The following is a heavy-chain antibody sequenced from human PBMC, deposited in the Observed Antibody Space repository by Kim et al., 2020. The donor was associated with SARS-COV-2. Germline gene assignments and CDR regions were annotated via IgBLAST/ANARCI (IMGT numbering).Heavy chain of an antibody. D-gene: IGHD6-13*01. V-gene: IGHV4-61*07. J-gene: IGHJ5*02. Sequence: WSWIRQPPGKGLEWIGYIYYNGSTNNSPSLSSRVTISVDTTKNQCSLRLSTVTAAETAVYYCARLWGSSQKFDPWGQGTLVTVSS. CDR2: IYYNGST. CDR3: ARLWGSSQKFDP.